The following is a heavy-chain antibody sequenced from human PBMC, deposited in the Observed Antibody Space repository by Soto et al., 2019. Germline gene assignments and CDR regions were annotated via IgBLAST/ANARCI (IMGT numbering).Heavy chain of an antibody. Sequence: SSVKVSCKASGGTFSSYAISWGRQAPGQGLEWMGGIIPIFGAADYAQKFQGRVTITADESTSTAYLQWSSLKASDTALYYCARRRGPFSGYGLFDYWGQGTLVTVSS. CDR3: ARRRGPFSGYGLFDY. CDR1: GGTFSSYA. V-gene: IGHV1-69*13. D-gene: IGHD5-12*01. J-gene: IGHJ4*02. CDR2: IIPIFGAA.